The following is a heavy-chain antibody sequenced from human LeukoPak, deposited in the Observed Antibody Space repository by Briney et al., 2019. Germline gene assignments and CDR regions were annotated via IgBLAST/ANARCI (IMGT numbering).Heavy chain of an antibody. CDR1: GFTFSSNW. J-gene: IGHJ4*02. CDR2: IKQDGSEK. Sequence: GGSLRLSCAASGFTFSSNWMSWVRQAPGKGLEWVANIKQDGSEKYYVDSVKGRFTISRDNAKNSLYLQMSRLRAEDTALYYCRAGAYWGQGTLVTVSS. V-gene: IGHV3-7*03. CDR3: RAGAY.